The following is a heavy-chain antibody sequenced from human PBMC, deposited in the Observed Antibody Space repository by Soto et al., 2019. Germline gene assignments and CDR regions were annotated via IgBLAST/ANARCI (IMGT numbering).Heavy chain of an antibody. CDR1: RFTFGSYA. Sequence: PGGSLILSCASARFTFGSYAMSLVRQAPGKGLEWVSSISGSGSSTFYADSVKGRFTISRDNSKNTVYLQMNSLRIEDTAKYYCVKEWTPRRAFDYWGQGTQVTVSS. D-gene: IGHD5-12*01. J-gene: IGHJ4*02. CDR3: VKEWTPRRAFDY. CDR2: ISGSGSST. V-gene: IGHV3-23*01.